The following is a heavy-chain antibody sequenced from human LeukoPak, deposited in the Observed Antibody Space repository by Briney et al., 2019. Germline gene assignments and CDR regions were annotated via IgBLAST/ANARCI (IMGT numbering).Heavy chain of an antibody. CDR2: IWYDGSNK. CDR1: GFTFSSYG. CDR3: ARDVRYSSGWFDFDY. J-gene: IGHJ4*02. V-gene: IGHV3-33*01. D-gene: IGHD6-19*01. Sequence: GGSLRLSCAASGFTFSSYGMHWVRQAPGKGLEWVAVIWYDGSNKYYADSVKGRFTISRDNSKNTLYLQMNSLRAEDTAVYYCARDVRYSSGWFDFDYWGQGTLVTVSS.